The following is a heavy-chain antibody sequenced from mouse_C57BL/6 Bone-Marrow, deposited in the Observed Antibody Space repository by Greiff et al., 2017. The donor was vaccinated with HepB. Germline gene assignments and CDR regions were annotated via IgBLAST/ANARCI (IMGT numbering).Heavy chain of an antibody. Sequence: VQLVESGPGLVQPSQSLSITCTVSGFSLTSYGVHWVRQSPGKGLEWLGVIWSGGSTDYNAAFISRLSISKDNSKSQVFFKMNSLQADDTAIYYCARNPVTTPYCYAMDYWGQGTSVTVSS. V-gene: IGHV2-2*01. CDR3: ARNPVTTPYCYAMDY. J-gene: IGHJ4*01. CDR2: IWSGGST. CDR1: GFSLTSYG. D-gene: IGHD2-2*01.